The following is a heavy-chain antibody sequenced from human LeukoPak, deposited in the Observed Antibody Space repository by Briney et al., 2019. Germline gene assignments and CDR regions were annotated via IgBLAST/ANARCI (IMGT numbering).Heavy chain of an antibody. CDR3: AKGSFRGGFDF. CDR2: IYYSGST. CDR1: GGSISSYY. J-gene: IGHJ4*02. Sequence: SETLSLTCTVSGGSISSYYWSWIRQPPGKGLEWIGYIYYSGSTNYNPSLKSRVTISVDTSKNQFSLKLSSVTPDDTAVYYCAKGSFRGGFDFWGQGTLVTVPS. D-gene: IGHD3-10*01. V-gene: IGHV4-59*08.